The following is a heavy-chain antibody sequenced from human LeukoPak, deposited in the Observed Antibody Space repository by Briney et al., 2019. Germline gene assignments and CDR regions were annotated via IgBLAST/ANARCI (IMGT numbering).Heavy chain of an antibody. J-gene: IGHJ4*02. Sequence: GGSLRLSCAASGFTFSSYWTHWVRQAPGKGLVWVSRINSDGSSTSYADSVKGRFTISRDNAKNTLYLQMNSLRAEDTAVYYCAKQHNYYDSSGYDYWGQGTLVTVSS. CDR3: AKQHNYYDSSGYDY. CDR1: GFTFSSYW. D-gene: IGHD3-22*01. V-gene: IGHV3-74*01. CDR2: INSDGSST.